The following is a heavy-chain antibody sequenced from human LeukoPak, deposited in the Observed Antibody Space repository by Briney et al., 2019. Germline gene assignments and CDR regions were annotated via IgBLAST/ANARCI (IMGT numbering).Heavy chain of an antibody. V-gene: IGHV1-69*01. Sequence: SVKVSCKASGGTFSSYAISWVRQAPGQGLEWMGGIIPIFGTANYAQKFQGRVTITADESTSTAYMELSSLRSEDTAVYYCAREPTHYCDSSGPTSFDYWGQGTLVTVSS. J-gene: IGHJ4*02. CDR2: IIPIFGTA. CDR3: AREPTHYCDSSGPTSFDY. CDR1: GGTFSSYA. D-gene: IGHD3-22*01.